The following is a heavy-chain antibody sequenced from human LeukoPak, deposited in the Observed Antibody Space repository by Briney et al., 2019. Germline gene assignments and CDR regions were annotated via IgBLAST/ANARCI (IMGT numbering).Heavy chain of an antibody. CDR2: INPKSGGT. J-gene: IGHJ6*02. V-gene: IGHV1-2*02. Sequence: ASVKVSCKASGYTFTGYYMHWVRQAPGQGLEWMGWINPKSGGTNYTQKFQGRVTMTRDTSISTAYLELSRLRSDDTAVYYCARDHVVPAAIRYYYYGMDVWGQGTTVTVSS. CDR1: GYTFTGYY. CDR3: ARDHVVPAAIRYYYYGMDV. D-gene: IGHD2-2*01.